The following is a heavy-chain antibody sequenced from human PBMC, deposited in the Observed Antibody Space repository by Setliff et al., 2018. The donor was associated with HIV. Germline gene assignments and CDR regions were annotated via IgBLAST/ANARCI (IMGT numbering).Heavy chain of an antibody. D-gene: IGHD3-3*02. Sequence: GASVKVSCKASGYTSTSYPLHWVRQAPGQRLEWMGWINAGNGHTKYSQKFQGRVTITRDTSAGTAYMELSSLRSEDTAVYYCTRGGISDYWGQGTLVTVSS. CDR2: INAGNGHT. CDR1: GYTSTSYP. V-gene: IGHV1-3*01. CDR3: TRGGISDY. J-gene: IGHJ4*02.